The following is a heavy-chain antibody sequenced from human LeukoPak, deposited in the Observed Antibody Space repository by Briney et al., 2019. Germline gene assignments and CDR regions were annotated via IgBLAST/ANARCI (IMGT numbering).Heavy chain of an antibody. D-gene: IGHD2-21*02. CDR1: GFTFGSYG. V-gene: IGHV3-30*18. CDR3: AKNSRPIVVVTGLDY. J-gene: IGHJ4*02. Sequence: GGSLRLSCAASGFTFGSYGMHWVRQAPGKGLEWVAVISYDGSNKYYADSVKGRFTISRDNSKNTLYLQMNSLRAEDTAVYYCAKNSRPIVVVTGLDYWGQGTLVTVSS. CDR2: ISYDGSNK.